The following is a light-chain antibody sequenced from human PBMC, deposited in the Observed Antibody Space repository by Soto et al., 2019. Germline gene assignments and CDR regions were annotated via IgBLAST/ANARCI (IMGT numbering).Light chain of an antibody. Sequence: DIQMTQAPSTLSGSVGDRVTITCRASQTISSWLAWYQQKPGKAPKLLIYKASTLKSRVPSRFSGSGSGTEFTLTISSLQPDDFATYYCQHYNSYSEAFGQGNKVELK. J-gene: IGKJ1*01. CDR3: QHYNSYSEA. CDR1: QTISSW. V-gene: IGKV1-5*03. CDR2: KAS.